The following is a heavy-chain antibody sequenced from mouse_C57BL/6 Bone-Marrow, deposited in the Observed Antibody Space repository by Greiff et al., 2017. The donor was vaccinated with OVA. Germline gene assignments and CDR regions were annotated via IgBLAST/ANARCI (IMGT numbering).Heavy chain of an antibody. D-gene: IGHD1-1*01. V-gene: IGHV1-50*01. CDR1: GYTFTSYW. CDR2: IDPSDSYT. Sequence: VQLQQPGAELVKPGASVKLSCKASGYTFTSYWMQWVKQRPGQGLEWIGEIDPSDSYTNYNQKFKGKATLTVDTSSSTAYMQLSSLTSEDSAVYYCARDGVYDYGSSFDWYFDVWGTGTTVTVSS. J-gene: IGHJ1*03. CDR3: ARDGVYDYGSSFDWYFDV.